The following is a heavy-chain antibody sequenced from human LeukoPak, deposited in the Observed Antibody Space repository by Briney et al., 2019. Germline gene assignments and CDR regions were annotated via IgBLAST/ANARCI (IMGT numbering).Heavy chain of an antibody. V-gene: IGHV1-69*04. CDR1: GGTFSSYT. J-gene: IGHJ4*02. CDR3: ARETDFWSGHYYFDY. D-gene: IGHD3-3*01. Sequence: SVKVSCKASGGTFSSYTISWVRQAPGQGLEWMGRIIPILGIANYAQKFQGRVTITADKSTSTAYMELSSLRSEDTAVYYCARETDFWSGHYYFDYWGQGTLVIVSS. CDR2: IIPILGIA.